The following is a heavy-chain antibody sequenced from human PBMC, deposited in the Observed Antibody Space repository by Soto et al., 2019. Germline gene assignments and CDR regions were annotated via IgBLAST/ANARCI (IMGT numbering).Heavy chain of an antibody. CDR3: AKDRGGVLAPSYFDN. CDR2: ISGSGGST. D-gene: IGHD2-8*01. Sequence: EVQLLESGGGFVQPGGSLRLSCAASGFTFSDYAMTWVRQAPGKGLEWVSSISGSGGSTYYADSVKGRFTISRDNSKNTLYLQMHSLRAEDTAVYYCAKDRGGVLAPSYFDNWGQGTLGTVSS. J-gene: IGHJ4*02. V-gene: IGHV3-23*01. CDR1: GFTFSDYA.